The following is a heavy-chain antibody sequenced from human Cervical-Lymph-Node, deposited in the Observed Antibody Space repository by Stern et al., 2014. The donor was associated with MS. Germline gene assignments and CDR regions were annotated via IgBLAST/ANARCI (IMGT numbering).Heavy chain of an antibody. CDR2: IYPGDSET. CDR3: ARQTTAWASDV. CDR1: GFKFSIYW. J-gene: IGHJ4*02. D-gene: IGHD1-14*01. Sequence: VQLMQSGAELIRPGASLKISCKGSGFKFSIYWIAWVRQMPGKGLEWMGIIYPGDSETRYSPSFQGQVTMSADKSTSTAYLQWSSLNASDTAMYFCARQTTAWASDVWGQGTLVTVSS. V-gene: IGHV5-51*01.